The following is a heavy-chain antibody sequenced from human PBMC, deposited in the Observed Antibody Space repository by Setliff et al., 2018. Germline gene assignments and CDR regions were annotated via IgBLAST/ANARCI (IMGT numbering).Heavy chain of an antibody. CDR3: AAGSSGWYLNY. J-gene: IGHJ4*02. CDR1: GGTFSSYA. CDR2: IIPLLDIA. D-gene: IGHD6-19*01. Sequence: SVKVSCKASGGTFSSYAISWVRQAPGQGLEWMGGIIPLLDIAKYAEKFKGRVTITRDMSTSTAYMELSSLRSEDTAVYYCAAGSSGWYLNYWGQGTLVTVSS. V-gene: IGHV1-69*10.